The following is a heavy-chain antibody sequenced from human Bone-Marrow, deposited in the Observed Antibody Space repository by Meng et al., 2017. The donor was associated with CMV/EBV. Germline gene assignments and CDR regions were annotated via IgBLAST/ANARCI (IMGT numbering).Heavy chain of an antibody. J-gene: IGHJ4*02. CDR2: ISYDGSNE. D-gene: IGHD6-19*01. Sequence: GGSLRLSCAASGFTFSNYAIHWVRQAPGKGLEWVAVISYDGSNEYYSDSVKGRFTISRDNSKNTLYLQMNSLRAEDTAVYYCARLIAVAGTGDYWGQGTRVTVSS. V-gene: IGHV3-30*04. CDR3: ARLIAVAGTGDY. CDR1: GFTFSNYA.